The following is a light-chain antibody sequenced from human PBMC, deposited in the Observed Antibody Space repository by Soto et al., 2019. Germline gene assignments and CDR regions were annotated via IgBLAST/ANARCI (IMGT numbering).Light chain of an antibody. CDR1: QASSSY. CDR3: QQLESYPLT. J-gene: IGKJ4*01. Sequence: IQLTQSPSSLSASEEDRVTITCRASQASSSYLAWYQQKPGKAPKVLIYAASTLQSGVPSRFSGSGSGTYFTLTISCLQAEDSATYYCQQLESYPLTIGGGTKVEIK. CDR2: AAS. V-gene: IGKV1-9*01.